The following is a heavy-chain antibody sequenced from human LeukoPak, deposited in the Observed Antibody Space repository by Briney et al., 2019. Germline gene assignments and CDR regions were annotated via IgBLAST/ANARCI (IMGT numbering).Heavy chain of an antibody. J-gene: IGHJ4*02. CDR3: ARGGRYSGYDSPDY. CDR2: ISSSTSYT. CDR1: GFTFSDYY. Sequence: MPGGSLRLSCAASGFTFSDYYMSWIRQAPGKGLEWVSYISSSTSYTNYAGSVQGRFTISRDNAKNSLYLQMNSLRAEDSALYYCARGGRYSGYDSPDYWGQGTLVTVSS. V-gene: IGHV3-11*05. D-gene: IGHD5-12*01.